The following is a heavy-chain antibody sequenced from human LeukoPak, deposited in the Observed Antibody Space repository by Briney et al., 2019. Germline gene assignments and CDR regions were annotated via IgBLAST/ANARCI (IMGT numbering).Heavy chain of an antibody. CDR1: GYTFTKYG. CDR3: ARTPKYGSGSLFFWFDS. V-gene: IGHV1-18*01. D-gene: IGHD3-10*01. Sequence: ASVKVSCKASGYTFTKYGIGWVRQAPGQGLAWIGWISTYNGDTYYPQKVQGRVTMTTDTSKTTGYMELRSLTSDDTAVYYCARTPKYGSGSLFFWFDSWGQGTRVTVSS. CDR2: ISTYNGDT. J-gene: IGHJ5*01.